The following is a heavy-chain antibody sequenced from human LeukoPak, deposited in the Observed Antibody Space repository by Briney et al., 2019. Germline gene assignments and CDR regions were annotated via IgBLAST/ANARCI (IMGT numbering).Heavy chain of an antibody. D-gene: IGHD4-17*01. CDR2: IIPIFGTA. CDR3: ASGPSYGDYGWGYYYMDV. Sequence: SVKVSCKASGGTFSSYAISWVRQAPGQGLEWMGGIIPIFGTANYAQKFQGRVTITADESTSTAYMELSSLRSEDTAVYYCASGPSYGDYGWGYYYMDVWGKGTTVTVSS. J-gene: IGHJ6*03. V-gene: IGHV1-69*01. CDR1: GGTFSSYA.